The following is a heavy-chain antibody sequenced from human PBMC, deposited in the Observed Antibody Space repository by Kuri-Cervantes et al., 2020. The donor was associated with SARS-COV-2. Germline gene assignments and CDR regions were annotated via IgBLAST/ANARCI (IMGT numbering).Heavy chain of an antibody. CDR3: ARVYARLQDYYYGMDV. D-gene: IGHD2-2*01. Sequence: SETLSLTCTVSGGSVSSSYWSWIRQPPGKGLEWIGYISSSGGTNSNPSLKSRVTISVDTSKNQFSLKLSSVTAADTAVYYCARVYARLQDYYYGMDVWGQGTTVTVSS. V-gene: IGHV4-59*02. CDR2: ISSSGGT. J-gene: IGHJ6*02. CDR1: GGSVSSSY.